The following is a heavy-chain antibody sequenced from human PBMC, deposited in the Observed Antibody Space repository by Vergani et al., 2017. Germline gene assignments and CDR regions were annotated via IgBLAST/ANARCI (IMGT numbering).Heavy chain of an antibody. CDR2: MNPNSGKT. Sequence: QVHLVQSGAEVQKPGASVKLSCKASRYTFTSYDIHWVRQATGQGLEWIGRMNPNSGKTGYAQKFQGRVPMTRNTSISTAYMELSSLRSEDTAVYYCARGVVGKQWLGDAFDIWGQGTMVTVSS. CDR3: ARGVVGKQWLGDAFDI. V-gene: IGHV1-8*01. J-gene: IGHJ3*02. CDR1: RYTFTSYD. D-gene: IGHD6-19*01.